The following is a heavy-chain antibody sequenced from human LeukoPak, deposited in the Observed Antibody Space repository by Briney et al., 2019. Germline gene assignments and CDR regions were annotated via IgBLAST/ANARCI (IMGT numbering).Heavy chain of an antibody. CDR3: AKDWGYSFGYSSGMDV. CDR1: GFTFDDYA. D-gene: IGHD5-18*01. CDR2: ISGDGTGT. J-gene: IGHJ6*02. V-gene: IGHV3-43*02. Sequence: GGSLRLSSAASGFTFDDYAMQWVRQAPGKGLEWVSLISGDGTGTHYADSVKGRFTISRDNSKNSLYLQMNSLRTEDTALYFCAKDWGYSFGYSSGMDVWGQGTTVTVSS.